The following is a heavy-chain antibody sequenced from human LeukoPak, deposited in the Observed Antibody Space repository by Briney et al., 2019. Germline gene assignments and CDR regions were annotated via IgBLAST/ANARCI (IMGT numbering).Heavy chain of an antibody. V-gene: IGHV3-30*02. CDR3: AKDQDIVVVIATPDFDY. CDR2: IRYDGSNK. D-gene: IGHD2-21*01. Sequence: GGSLRLSCAASGFTFSSYGMHWVRQAPGKGLEWVAFIRYDGSNKYYADSVKGRFTISRDNSKNTLYLQMNSLGAEDTAVYYCAKDQDIVVVIATPDFDYWGQGTLVTVSS. J-gene: IGHJ4*02. CDR1: GFTFSSYG.